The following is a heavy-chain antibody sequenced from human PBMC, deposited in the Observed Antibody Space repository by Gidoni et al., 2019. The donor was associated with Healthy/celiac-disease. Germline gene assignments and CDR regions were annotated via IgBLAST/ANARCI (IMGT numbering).Heavy chain of an antibody. CDR1: GYTVTSYA. CDR3: ARAGITIFGVVKPIDY. CDR2: INAGNGNT. Sequence: QVQLVQSGAEVKTPGASVKVSCKASGYTVTSYAMHWVRQAPGQRLEWMGWINAGNGNTKYSQKFQGRVTITRDTSASTAYMELSSLRSEDTAVYYCARAGITIFGVVKPIDYWGQGTLVTVSS. J-gene: IGHJ4*02. V-gene: IGHV1-3*01. D-gene: IGHD3-3*01.